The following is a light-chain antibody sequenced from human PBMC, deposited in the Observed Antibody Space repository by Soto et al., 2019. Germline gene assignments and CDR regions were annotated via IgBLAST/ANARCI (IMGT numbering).Light chain of an antibody. J-gene: IGLJ3*02. V-gene: IGLV2-11*01. CDR3: CSYAGTYTWV. CDR2: DVT. CDR1: SSDLGGYDF. Sequence: QSVLTQSPSVSGSPGQSVTISCTGSSSDLGGYDFVSWYLQHPGKAPKLLIYDVTKRPSGVPDRFSGSKSGNTASLTISGLQADDEAHYYCCSYAGTYTWVFGGGTKLTVL.